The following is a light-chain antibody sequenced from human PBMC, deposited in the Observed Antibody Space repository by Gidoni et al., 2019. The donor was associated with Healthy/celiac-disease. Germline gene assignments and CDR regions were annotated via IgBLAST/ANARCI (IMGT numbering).Light chain of an antibody. CDR1: NIGSKS. Sequence: SYVLTQPPSVSVAPGKTARITCGGNNIGSKSVPWYQQKPGQAPVLVIYYDSDRPSGIPERFSGSNSGNTATLTSSRVEAGDEADYYCQVWDSSSDHPVFGGGTKLTVL. CDR3: QVWDSSSDHPV. V-gene: IGLV3-21*04. J-gene: IGLJ2*01. CDR2: YDS.